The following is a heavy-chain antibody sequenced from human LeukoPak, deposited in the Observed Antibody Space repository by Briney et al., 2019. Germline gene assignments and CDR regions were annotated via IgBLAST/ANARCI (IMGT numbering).Heavy chain of an antibody. J-gene: IGHJ4*02. Sequence: GGSLRLSCAASGFTVSSNYMSWVRQAPGKGLEWVAVISYDGSNKYYADSVKGRFTISRDNSKNTLYLQMNSLRAEDTAVYYCANGYYDSSGFDYWGQGTLVTVSS. CDR3: ANGYYDSSGFDY. CDR2: ISYDGSNK. V-gene: IGHV3-30-3*01. D-gene: IGHD3-22*01. CDR1: GFTVSSNY.